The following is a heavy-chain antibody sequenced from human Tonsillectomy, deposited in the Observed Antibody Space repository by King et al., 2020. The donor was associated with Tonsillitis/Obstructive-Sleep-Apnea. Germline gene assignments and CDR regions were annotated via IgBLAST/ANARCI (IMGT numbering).Heavy chain of an antibody. CDR3: ARREDEGGRGGAQHADD. J-gene: IGHJ4*02. Sequence: VQLVASGAAVKQPGESLKLSCKGSGYSFTSYWLGWVRQMPGKGLEWMGIIYPGDSDTRYSPSFQGQVTISADKSISTAYLQWSSLKASDTARYYCARREDEGGRGGAQHADDGGQGTLVTGSA. CDR2: IYPGDSDT. V-gene: IGHV5-51*03. CDR1: GYSFTSYW. D-gene: IGHD3-16*01.